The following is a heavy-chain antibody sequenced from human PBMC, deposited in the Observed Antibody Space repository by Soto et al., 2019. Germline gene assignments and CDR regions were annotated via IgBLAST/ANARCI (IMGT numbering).Heavy chain of an antibody. J-gene: IGHJ4*02. Sequence: SETLSLTCTVSGVSIHNSHSFWAWIRQPPGKGLEFIAYVYYSGGAHYNSSLKSRLTISVDTANNEVSLRLSSVTAADTAVYFCARSVAVPGAHIDYWGQGTQVTVSS. CDR3: ARSVAVPGAHIDY. V-gene: IGHV4-61*05. CDR2: VYYSGGA. D-gene: IGHD6-19*01. CDR1: GVSIHNSHSF.